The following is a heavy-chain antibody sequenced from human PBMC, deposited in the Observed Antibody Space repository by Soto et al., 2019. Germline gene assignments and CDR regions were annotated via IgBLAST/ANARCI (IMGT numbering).Heavy chain of an antibody. CDR2: IYHSGST. CDR3: ARGRAFSCSGGNCPMDFDY. V-gene: IGHV4-30-2*01. J-gene: IGHJ4*02. D-gene: IGHD2-15*01. Sequence: PSETLSLTCTVSGGSISSGGYYWIWIRQHPGTGLEWIGYIYHSGSTYYNPSLKSRFSISVDRSKNQFSLKLTSVTASDTAVYYCARGRAFSCSGGNCPMDFDYWGQGSLVTVSS. CDR1: GGSISSGGYY.